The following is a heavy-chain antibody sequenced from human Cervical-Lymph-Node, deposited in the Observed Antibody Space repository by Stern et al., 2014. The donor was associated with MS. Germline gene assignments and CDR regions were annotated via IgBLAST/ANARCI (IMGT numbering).Heavy chain of an antibody. D-gene: IGHD6-13*01. Sequence: QVQLVQSGGGVVQPGRSLRLSCAASGFTFSTYGMHWVRQAPGTGLEWVAVIWNDGSNKYYADSVKGRFSISRDNSKNTLYLQMNSLRVEDTAVYYCASDSSSWYYYGMDVWGQGTTVTVSS. CDR2: IWNDGSNK. V-gene: IGHV3-33*01. J-gene: IGHJ6*02. CDR1: GFTFSTYG. CDR3: ASDSSSWYYYGMDV.